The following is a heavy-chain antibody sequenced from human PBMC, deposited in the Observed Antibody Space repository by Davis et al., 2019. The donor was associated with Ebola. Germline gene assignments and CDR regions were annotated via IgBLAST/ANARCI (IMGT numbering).Heavy chain of an antibody. D-gene: IGHD5-24*01. V-gene: IGHV3-21*04. CDR3: ARGDGYNFWDH. Sequence: PGGSLRLSCAASGFTFSSYYMNWVRQAPGKGLEWVSSISSSSNYIYYADSMKGRFTISRDNAKNSLFLQMNSLRAEDTAVYYCARGDGYNFWDHWGQGILVTVSS. CDR2: ISSSSNYI. CDR1: GFTFSSYY. J-gene: IGHJ4*02.